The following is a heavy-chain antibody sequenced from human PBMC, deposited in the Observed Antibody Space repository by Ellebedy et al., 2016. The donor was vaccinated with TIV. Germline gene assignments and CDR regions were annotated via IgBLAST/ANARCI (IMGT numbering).Heavy chain of an antibody. D-gene: IGHD3-10*01. CDR2: IKQDGSEK. J-gene: IGHJ4*02. CDR3: ARGLLWFEYYFDY. V-gene: IGHV3-7*04. CDR1: GFTFSSYW. Sequence: GGSLRLXCAASGFTFSSYWMSWVRQAPGKGLEWVANIKQDGSEKYYVDSVKGRFTISRDNAKNSLYLQMNSLRAEDTAVYYCARGLLWFEYYFDYWGQGTLVTVSS.